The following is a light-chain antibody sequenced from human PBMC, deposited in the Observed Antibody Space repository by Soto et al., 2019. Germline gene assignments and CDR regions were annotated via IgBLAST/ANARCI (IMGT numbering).Light chain of an antibody. J-gene: IGKJ1*01. CDR2: KAS. CDR3: QQYNNWPTWT. Sequence: DIQITQSPSTLSVSVGDRVTITCRASQTISSWLAWYQQKPGKAPKLLIYKASSLESGVPSRFSGSGSGTEFTLTISSLQSEDFAVYYCQQYNNWPTWTFGQGTKVDIK. CDR1: QTISSW. V-gene: IGKV1-5*03.